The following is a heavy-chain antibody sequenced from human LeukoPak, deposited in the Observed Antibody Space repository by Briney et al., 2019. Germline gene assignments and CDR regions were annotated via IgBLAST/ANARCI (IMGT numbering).Heavy chain of an antibody. D-gene: IGHD5-18*01. CDR3: ARDRGYSTFDI. J-gene: IGHJ3*02. V-gene: IGHV3-7*01. Sequence: GGSLRLSCAASGFTLSSYWMAWVRHAHAQGMGGVSNIVQDGREKIYVDSVKGRFTISRDNAKTSLCLQMSSLRAEDRAVYYCARDRGYSTFDIWGKGTMVTVSS. CDR1: GFTLSSYW. CDR2: IVQDGREK.